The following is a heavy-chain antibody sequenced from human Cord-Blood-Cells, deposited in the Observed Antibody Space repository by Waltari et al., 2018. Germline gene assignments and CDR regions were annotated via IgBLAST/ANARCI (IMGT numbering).Heavy chain of an antibody. D-gene: IGHD5-18*01. Sequence: QLQLQESGPGLVKPSETLSLSCTVSGGSISSSSYYWGWIRQPPGKGLEWIGSIYYRRCIYYNPSLKSRVTISVHTSNNQFPLKLGSVTAADTAVYYCARYADTAMVHDAFDLWSQGTMVTVSS. CDR3: ARYADTAMVHDAFDL. CDR1: GGSISSSSYY. J-gene: IGHJ3*01. V-gene: IGHV4-39*01. CDR2: IYYRRCI.